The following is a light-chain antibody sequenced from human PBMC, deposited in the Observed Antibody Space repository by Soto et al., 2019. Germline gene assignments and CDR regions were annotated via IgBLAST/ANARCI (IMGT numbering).Light chain of an antibody. CDR1: QSISSY. Sequence: DIQMTQSPSSLSASVGDRVTITCRASQSISSYLNWYQQKPGKAPALLIYAASSLQSGVPSRFSGSGSGTDFTLTINSLQPEDFATYYCQQSYSTPTFGQGTKLEIK. V-gene: IGKV1-39*01. CDR2: AAS. CDR3: QQSYSTPT. J-gene: IGKJ2*01.